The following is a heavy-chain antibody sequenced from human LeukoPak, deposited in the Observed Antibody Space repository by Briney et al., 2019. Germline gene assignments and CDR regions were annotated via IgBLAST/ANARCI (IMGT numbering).Heavy chain of an antibody. CDR3: AREVAGTGDY. V-gene: IGHV1-46*01. J-gene: IGHJ4*02. CDR1: GYTFTSYY. CDR2: INPSGGST. D-gene: IGHD6-19*01. Sequence: ASVKVSCKASGYTFTSYYMHWVRQAPGQGLEWMGIINPSGGSTSYAQKFQGRVTMTRDTSTSTVYMELRSLRSDDTAVYYCAREVAGTGDYWGQGTLVTVSS.